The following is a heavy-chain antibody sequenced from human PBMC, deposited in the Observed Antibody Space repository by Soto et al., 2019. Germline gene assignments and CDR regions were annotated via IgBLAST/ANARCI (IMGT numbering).Heavy chain of an antibody. Sequence: QVQLQESGPGLVKPSQTLSLTCTVSGGSISSGGYYWSWIRQHPGKGLEWIGYIYYSGSTYYNPSLKSRVTISVDTSKNQFSLKLSSVTAADTAVYYCARVKMYYYDSSGYYNWFDPWGQVTLVTVSS. CDR2: IYYSGST. CDR1: GGSISSGGYY. V-gene: IGHV4-31*03. D-gene: IGHD3-22*01. CDR3: ARVKMYYYDSSGYYNWFDP. J-gene: IGHJ5*02.